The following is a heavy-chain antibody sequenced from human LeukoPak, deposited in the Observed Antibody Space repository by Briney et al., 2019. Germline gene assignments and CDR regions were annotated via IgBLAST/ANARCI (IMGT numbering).Heavy chain of an antibody. Sequence: PGGSLRLSCAASGFTFSSYSMNWVRQAPGKGLEWVSYISSSSSTIYYADPVKGRFTISRDNAKNSLYLQMNSLRAEDTAVYYCARVSYCTNGVCYTDENWFDPWGQGTLVTVSS. CDR2: ISSSSSTI. CDR3: ARVSYCTNGVCYTDENWFDP. CDR1: GFTFSSYS. D-gene: IGHD2-8*01. J-gene: IGHJ5*02. V-gene: IGHV3-48*01.